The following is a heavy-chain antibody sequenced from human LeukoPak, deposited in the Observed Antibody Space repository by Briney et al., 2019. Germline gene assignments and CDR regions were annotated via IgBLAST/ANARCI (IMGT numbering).Heavy chain of an antibody. Sequence: GGSLRLSCAASGFTFSTYAMSWVRQAPGKGLEWVSSISRSGDNTYYADSVKGRFTISRDSSKNTLYLQMNSLRAEDTAVYYCAKGDYGYYYYMDAWGKGTTVTVSS. CDR2: ISRSGDNT. J-gene: IGHJ6*03. CDR3: AKGDYGYYYYMDA. D-gene: IGHD4-17*01. CDR1: GFTFSTYA. V-gene: IGHV3-23*01.